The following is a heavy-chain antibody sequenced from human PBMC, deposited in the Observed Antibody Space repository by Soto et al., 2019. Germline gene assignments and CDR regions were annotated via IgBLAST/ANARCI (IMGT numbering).Heavy chain of an antibody. D-gene: IGHD2-2*01. CDR3: ARDCSSTSGPSPGY. CDR1: GVTFSSYS. V-gene: IGHV1-69*04. Sequence: GASVKVSCKASGVTFSSYSISWVRQAPGQGLEWMGRIIPILGIANYAQKFQGRVTITADKSTSTAYMELSSLRSEDTAVYYCARDCSSTSGPSPGYWGQGTLVTVS. J-gene: IGHJ4*02. CDR2: IIPILGIA.